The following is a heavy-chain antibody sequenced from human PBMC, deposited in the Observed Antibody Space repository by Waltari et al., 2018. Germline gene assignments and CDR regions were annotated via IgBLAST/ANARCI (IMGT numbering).Heavy chain of an antibody. CDR2: INHSGST. V-gene: IGHV4-34*01. J-gene: IGHJ3*02. CDR3: ARHPNMVRGVIIMDDAFDI. CDR1: GGSFSGYY. D-gene: IGHD3-10*01. Sequence: QVQLQQWGAGLLKPSETLSLTCAVYGGSFSGYYWSWLRQPPGKGLAWIGEINHSGSTNYNPSLKSRVTISVDTSKNQFSLKLSSVTAADTAVYYCARHPNMVRGVIIMDDAFDIWGQGTMVTVSS.